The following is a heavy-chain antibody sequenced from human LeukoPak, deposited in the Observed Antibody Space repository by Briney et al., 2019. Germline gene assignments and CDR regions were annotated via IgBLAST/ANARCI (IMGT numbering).Heavy chain of an antibody. CDR2: INDSGGST. CDR3: AKLGDILTGYPYYFDY. J-gene: IGHJ4*02. V-gene: IGHV3-23*01. Sequence: GGSLRLSCAASGFTFSNYAMSWVRQAPGKGLEWVSAINDSGGSTYYADSVKGRFTISRDNSKNTLYLQMNSLRAEDTAVYYCAKLGDILTGYPYYFDYWGQGTLVTVSS. D-gene: IGHD3-9*01. CDR1: GFTFSNYA.